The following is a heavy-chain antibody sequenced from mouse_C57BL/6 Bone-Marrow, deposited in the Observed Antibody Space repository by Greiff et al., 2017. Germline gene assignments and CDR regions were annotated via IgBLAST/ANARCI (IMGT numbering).Heavy chain of an antibody. CDR3: ARWLLRNAY. D-gene: IGHD2-3*01. CDR1: GYPFTSSW. Sequence: VQLQQSGAELANPGASVKLSCKASGYPFTSSWMHWVKQRPGQGLEWIGYFNPSSGYTKYNQKLKDKATLTADTSSSPAYMQLSSLTYEDSAVYYCARWLLRNAYWGQGTTLTVSA. V-gene: IGHV1-7*01. CDR2: FNPSSGYT. J-gene: IGHJ2*01.